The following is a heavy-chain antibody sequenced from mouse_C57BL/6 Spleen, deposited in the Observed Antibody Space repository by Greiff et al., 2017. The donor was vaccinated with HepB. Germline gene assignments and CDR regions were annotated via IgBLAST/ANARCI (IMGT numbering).Heavy chain of an antibody. CDR3: ARRGSRGNYFDY. CDR2: FHPYNDDT. J-gene: IGHJ2*01. Sequence: VKLMESGAELVKPGASVKMSCKASGYTFTTYPIEWMKQNHGKSLEWIGNFHPYNDDTKYNEKFKGKATLTVEKSSSTVYLELSRLTSDDSAVYYCARRGSRGNYFDYWGQGTTLTVSS. CDR1: GYTFTTYP. D-gene: IGHD1-1*01. V-gene: IGHV1-47*01.